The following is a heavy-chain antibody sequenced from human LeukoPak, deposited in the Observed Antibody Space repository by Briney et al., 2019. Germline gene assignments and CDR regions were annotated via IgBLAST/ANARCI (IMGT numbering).Heavy chain of an antibody. J-gene: IGHJ6*03. CDR2: IYTSGST. V-gene: IGHV4-61*02. D-gene: IGHD6-13*01. CDR1: GGSISSGSYY. Sequence: SETLSLTCTVSGGSISSGSYYWSWIRQPAGKGLEWIGRIYTSGSTNYNPSLKSRVTISVDTSKNQFSLKLSSVTAADTAVYYCARTTYSSSYYYMDVWGKGTTVTISS. CDR3: ARTTYSSSYYYMDV.